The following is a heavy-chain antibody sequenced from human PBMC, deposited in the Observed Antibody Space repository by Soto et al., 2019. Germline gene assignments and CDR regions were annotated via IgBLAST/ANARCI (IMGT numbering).Heavy chain of an antibody. D-gene: IGHD2-15*01. CDR1: GFTFSGSA. Sequence: EVQLVESGGGLVQPGGSLELSCAASGFTFSGSAMHWVRQASGKGLEWVGRIRSKANSYATAYAASVKGRFTISRDDSKNTAYLQMNSLKTEDTAVYYCTCFSAAAAVYWGQGTLVTVSS. V-gene: IGHV3-73*01. CDR3: TCFSAAAAVY. J-gene: IGHJ4*02. CDR2: IRSKANSYAT.